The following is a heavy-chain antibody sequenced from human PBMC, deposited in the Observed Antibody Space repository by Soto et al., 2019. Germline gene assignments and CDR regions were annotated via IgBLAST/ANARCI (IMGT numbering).Heavy chain of an antibody. Sequence: QVQLQESGPRLVKPSGSLSLTCGVSGGTVASSHWWSWVRQSPSRGLEWLGNVYHTGDTNFHTSLQSRVTFSVDKSNNQFSLRLTSLTAADTAVYFCAREIVTAGGNNYFDPWGPGTLVTVSS. J-gene: IGHJ5*02. CDR1: GGTVASSHW. CDR3: AREIVTAGGNNYFDP. CDR2: VYHTGDT. D-gene: IGHD2-21*02. V-gene: IGHV4-4*02.